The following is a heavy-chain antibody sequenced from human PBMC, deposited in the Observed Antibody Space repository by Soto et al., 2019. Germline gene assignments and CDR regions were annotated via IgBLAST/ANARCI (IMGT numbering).Heavy chain of an antibody. J-gene: IGHJ4*02. V-gene: IGHV4-38-2*02. CDR3: VRGKVNFDY. CDR1: DYSISSGYH. CDR2: IYQSGNT. Sequence: SETLSLTCIVSDYSISSGYHWGWIRQPPGKGLECIGTIYQSGNTYYNPSLKSRVILSIDTSKNQFSLKLGTVTAADTAVYYCVRGKVNFDYWGKGILVTVSS.